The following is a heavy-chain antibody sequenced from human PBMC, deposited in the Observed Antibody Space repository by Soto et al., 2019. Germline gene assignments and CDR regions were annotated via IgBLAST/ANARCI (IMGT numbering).Heavy chain of an antibody. D-gene: IGHD3-22*01. V-gene: IGHV1-18*01. J-gene: IGHJ5*02. CDR3: AREVKYDSGGYHELQT. CDR1: GYTFNNYG. CDR2: ISAYNGNT. Sequence: SVEVWFKASGYTFNNYGIRWGRQAPEQGIEWLGWISAYNGNTNYAQNLHVRMTLTTDTSTATAYMELRSLRSDDTAVYYCAREVKYDSGGYHELQTWGQGTLVTVYS.